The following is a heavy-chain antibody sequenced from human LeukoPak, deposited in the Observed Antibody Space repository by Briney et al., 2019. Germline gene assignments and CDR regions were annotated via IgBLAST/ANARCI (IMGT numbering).Heavy chain of an antibody. CDR1: GGSISSYY. CDR2: IYYSGNT. D-gene: IGHD1-26*01. Sequence: PSETLSLTCTVSGGSISSYYWSWIRQPPGKGLEWIGYIYYSGNTNYNPSLKSRVTISIDTSKSHFSLKLTSVTAADTAVYYCARSGAKPYYFDYCGQGTLVTVSS. J-gene: IGHJ4*02. V-gene: IGHV4-59*08. CDR3: ARSGAKPYYFDY.